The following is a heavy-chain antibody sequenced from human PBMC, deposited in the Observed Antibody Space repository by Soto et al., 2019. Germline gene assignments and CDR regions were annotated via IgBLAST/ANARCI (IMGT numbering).Heavy chain of an antibody. V-gene: IGHV3-30-3*01. CDR1: GFTFSSYA. Sequence: VQLVESGGGVVQPGRSLRLSCAASGFTFSSYAMHWVRQAPGKGLEWVALISYDGNNKYYADSVKGRFTISRDNSKNALYLQMNSLRAEDTAVYYCGRCSSTSCHLGSDYWGQGTLVTVSS. CDR2: ISYDGNNK. D-gene: IGHD2-2*01. CDR3: GRCSSTSCHLGSDY. J-gene: IGHJ4*02.